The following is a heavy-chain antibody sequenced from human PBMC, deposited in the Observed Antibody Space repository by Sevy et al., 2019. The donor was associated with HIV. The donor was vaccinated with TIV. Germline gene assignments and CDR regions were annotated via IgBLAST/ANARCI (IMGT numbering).Heavy chain of an antibody. V-gene: IGHV6-1*01. CDR2: TYYRSKGYN. J-gene: IGHJ5*02. CDR3: ARDGGVVVAATRGWFDP. D-gene: IGHD2-15*01. Sequence: SQTLSLTCAISGDSVSSNSAAWNWIRQSPSRGLEWLGRTYYRSKGYNDYAVSVKSRITINPDTSKNQFSLQLNSVTPEDTAVYYCARDGGVVVAATRGWFDPWGQGTLVTVSS. CDR1: GDSVSSNSAA.